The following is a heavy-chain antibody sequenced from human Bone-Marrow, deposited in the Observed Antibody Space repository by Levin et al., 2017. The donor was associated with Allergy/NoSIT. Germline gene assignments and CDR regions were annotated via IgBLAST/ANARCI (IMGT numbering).Heavy chain of an antibody. CDR3: ATGSGVDY. D-gene: IGHD3-10*01. Sequence: GESLKISCKASGYTFTGYYMKWVRQAPGQGLEWMGRINPNSGGTNYEQKFQGRVTMTRDTSISTAYMELSRLRSDDKAVYYCATGSGVDYWGQGTLVTVSS. CDR1: GYTFTGYY. J-gene: IGHJ4*02. V-gene: IGHV1-2*06. CDR2: INPNSGGT.